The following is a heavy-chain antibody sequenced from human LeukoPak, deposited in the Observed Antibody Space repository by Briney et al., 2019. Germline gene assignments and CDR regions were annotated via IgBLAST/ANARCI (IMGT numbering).Heavy chain of an antibody. J-gene: IGHJ3*02. CDR1: GFTFSSYA. Sequence: PGGSLRLSCAASGFTFSSYAMHWVRQAPGKGLEWVAVISYDGSNKYYADSVKGRFTISRDNSKNTLYLQMNSLRAEDTAVYYCARDQGCYHYLGAFDIWGQGTMVTVSS. CDR2: ISYDGSNK. V-gene: IGHV3-30-3*01. CDR3: ARDQGCYHYLGAFDI. D-gene: IGHD2-15*01.